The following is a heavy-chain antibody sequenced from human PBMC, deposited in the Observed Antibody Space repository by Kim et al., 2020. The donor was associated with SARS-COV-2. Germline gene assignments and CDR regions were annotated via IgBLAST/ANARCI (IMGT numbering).Heavy chain of an antibody. D-gene: IGHD1-26*01. V-gene: IGHV4-4*06. Sequence: IKYNPSLKSRVTMSIDTSKNLFSLRLTSVTDADTGIYYCARGADRAKTGYWGQGTLVTVSS. CDR3: ARGADRAKTGY. CDR2: I. J-gene: IGHJ4*02.